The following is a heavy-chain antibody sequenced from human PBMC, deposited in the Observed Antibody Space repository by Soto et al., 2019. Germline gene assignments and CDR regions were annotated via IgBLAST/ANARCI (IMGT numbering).Heavy chain of an antibody. CDR3: ARDSPIGSTFSGYDAIDY. D-gene: IGHD5-12*01. CDR1: GGTFSNDI. V-gene: IGHV1-69*08. CDR2: IIPLLDIA. J-gene: IGHJ4*02. Sequence: QVQLVQSGAEVKKPGSSVKVSCKASGGTFSNDIITWVRQAPGQGLEWMGRIIPLLDIANYAQKFQGRVTNTADKSTSTANMELNSLRSEDTAVYYCARDSPIGSTFSGYDAIDYWGQGTLVTVSS.